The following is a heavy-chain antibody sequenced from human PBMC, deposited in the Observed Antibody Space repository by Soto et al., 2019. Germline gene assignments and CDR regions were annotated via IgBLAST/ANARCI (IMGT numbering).Heavy chain of an antibody. CDR3: ARGPRYCSSTSCPSYYGMDV. D-gene: IGHD2-2*01. CDR2: TYYRSKWYN. CDR1: GDSVSSNSAA. V-gene: IGHV6-1*01. J-gene: IGHJ6*02. Sequence: SQTLSLTCAISGDSVSSNSAAWNWIRQSPSRGLEWLGRTYYRSKWYNDYAVSVKSRITINPDTSKNQFSLQLNSVTPEDTAVYYCARGPRYCSSTSCPSYYGMDVWGQGTTVTVSS.